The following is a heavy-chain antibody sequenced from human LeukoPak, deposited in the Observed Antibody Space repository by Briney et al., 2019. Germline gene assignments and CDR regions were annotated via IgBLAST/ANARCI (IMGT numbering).Heavy chain of an antibody. Sequence: PSETLSLTCTVSGYSISSGYYWGWIRQPPGKGLEWIGSIYHSGSTYYNPSLKSRVTISVDTSKNQFSLKLSSVTAADTAVYYCATGLTIFGVVTPQGHYFDYWGQGTLVTVSS. CDR2: IYHSGST. J-gene: IGHJ4*02. D-gene: IGHD3-3*01. CDR1: GYSISSGYY. CDR3: ATGLTIFGVVTPQGHYFDY. V-gene: IGHV4-38-2*02.